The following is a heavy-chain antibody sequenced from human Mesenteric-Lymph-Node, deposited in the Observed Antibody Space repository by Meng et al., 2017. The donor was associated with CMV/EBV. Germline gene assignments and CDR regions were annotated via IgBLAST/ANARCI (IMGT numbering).Heavy chain of an antibody. J-gene: IGHJ4*02. CDR1: GGSVSSGSYY. Sequence: GSLRLSCTVSGGSVSSGSYYWSWIRQPPGKGLEWIGYIYYSGSTNYNPSLKSRVTISVDTSKNQFSLKLNSVTAADTAVYYCASSVITGYWGQGTLVTVSS. CDR3: ASSVITGY. V-gene: IGHV4-61*01. CDR2: IYYSGST. D-gene: IGHD5-24*01.